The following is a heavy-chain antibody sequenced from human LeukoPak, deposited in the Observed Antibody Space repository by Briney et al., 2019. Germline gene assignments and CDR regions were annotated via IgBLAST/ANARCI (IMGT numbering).Heavy chain of an antibody. Sequence: ASVKVSCKASGYTFTGYGISWVRQAPGQGLEWMGWISAYNGNTNYAQKLQGRVTMTTDTSTSTAYMELRSLRSDDTAVYYCARDGYYYDSSGYYHQYDYWGQGTLVTVSS. J-gene: IGHJ4*02. D-gene: IGHD3-22*01. CDR1: GYTFTGYG. V-gene: IGHV1-18*01. CDR2: ISAYNGNT. CDR3: ARDGYYYDSSGYYHQYDY.